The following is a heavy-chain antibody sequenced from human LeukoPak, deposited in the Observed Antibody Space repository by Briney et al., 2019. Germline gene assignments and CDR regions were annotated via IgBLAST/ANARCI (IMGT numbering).Heavy chain of an antibody. V-gene: IGHV4-38-2*01. CDR2: IYHSGST. CDR3: ARRKTSGYYDW. CDR1: GYSISSGYY. Sequence: SETLSLTCAVSGYSISSGYYWGWIQQRPGKGLEWIGSIYHSGSTYYNPSLKSRVTISVDTSKNQFSLKLSSVTAADTAVYYCARRKTSGYYDWWGQGTLVTVSS. D-gene: IGHD3-22*01. J-gene: IGHJ4*02.